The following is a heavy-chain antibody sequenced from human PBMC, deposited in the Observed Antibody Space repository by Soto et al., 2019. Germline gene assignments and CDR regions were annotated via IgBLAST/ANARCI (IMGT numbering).Heavy chain of an antibody. CDR2: INPSGGST. D-gene: IGHD6-13*01. Sequence: VASVKVSCKASGYTFTSYYMHWVRQAPGQGLEWMGIINPSGGSTSYAQKFQGRVTMTRDTSTSTVYMELSSLRSEDTAVYYCARDLSDGRSSSWFYFDYWGQGTLVTVSS. CDR1: GYTFTSYY. V-gene: IGHV1-46*01. CDR3: ARDLSDGRSSSWFYFDY. J-gene: IGHJ4*02.